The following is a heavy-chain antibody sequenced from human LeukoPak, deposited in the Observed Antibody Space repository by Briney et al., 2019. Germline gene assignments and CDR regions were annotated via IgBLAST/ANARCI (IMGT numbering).Heavy chain of an antibody. V-gene: IGHV3-66*02. Sequence: GGSLRLSCAASGFTFSSYWMSWVRQAPGKGLEWVSVIYSGGSTYYADSVKGRFTISRDNSKNTLYLQMNSLRAEDTAVYYCARDLTPGIAAAGSDYWGQGTLVTVSS. CDR1: GFTFSSYW. J-gene: IGHJ4*02. CDR3: ARDLTPGIAAAGSDY. CDR2: IYSGGST. D-gene: IGHD6-13*01.